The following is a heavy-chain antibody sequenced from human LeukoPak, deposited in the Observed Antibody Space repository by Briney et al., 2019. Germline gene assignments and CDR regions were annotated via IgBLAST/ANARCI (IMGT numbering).Heavy chain of an antibody. CDR2: IYYSGST. CDR3: ARDIGENGGRFDP. V-gene: IGHV4-59*01. J-gene: IGHJ5*02. Sequence: SETLSLTCTVSGGSISSYYWSWIRQPPGKGLERIGYIYYSGSTNYNPSLKSRVTISVDTSKNQFSLKLSSVTAADTAVYYCARDIGENGGRFDPWGQGTLVTVSS. CDR1: GGSISSYY. D-gene: IGHD4-23*01.